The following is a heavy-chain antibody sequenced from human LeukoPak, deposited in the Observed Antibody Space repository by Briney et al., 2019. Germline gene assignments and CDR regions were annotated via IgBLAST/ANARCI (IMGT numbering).Heavy chain of an antibody. J-gene: IGHJ4*02. CDR2: ISPSRGSK. CDR1: GYTFTDYY. CDR3: ARGLVGSAYDCYY. Sequence: ASVKVSCKSSGYTFTDYYMHWVRQAPGKGLEWMGWISPSRGSKYYAQNFQGRVTLTRDTSIRAVYMELSSLRADDTAVYYCARGLVGSAYDCYYWGQGTLVPVSS. D-gene: IGHD5-12*01. V-gene: IGHV1-2*02.